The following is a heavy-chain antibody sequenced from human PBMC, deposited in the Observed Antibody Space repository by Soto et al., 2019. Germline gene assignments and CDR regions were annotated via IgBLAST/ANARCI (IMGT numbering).Heavy chain of an antibody. D-gene: IGHD2-8*01. CDR2: ARNKVNGYTT. CDR3: ARLMGTNFDL. CDR1: GFTFSDHY. J-gene: IGHJ4*02. Sequence: PGGSLRLSCAASGFTFSDHYMDWVRQAPGKGLEWVGRARNKVNGYTTAYAASVKGRFTISRDDSKSSLYLQMNSLKAEDTAVYFCARLMGTNFDLWGQGTLVTVSS. V-gene: IGHV3-72*01.